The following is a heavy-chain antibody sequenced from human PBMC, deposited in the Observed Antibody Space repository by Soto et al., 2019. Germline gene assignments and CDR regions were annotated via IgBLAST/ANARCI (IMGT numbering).Heavy chain of an antibody. CDR3: AGGHHYDSRGYYENWFDP. D-gene: IGHD3-22*01. J-gene: IGHJ5*02. V-gene: IGHV1-69*13. Sequence: SVKVSCKASGGTLSTHTISWVRQAPGQGLEWMGGIIPFFGTANYAQKFQGRVTITADESTSTAYMELSSLRSEDTAVYYCAGGHHYDSRGYYENWFDPWGQGTLVTV. CDR2: IIPFFGTA. CDR1: GGTLSTHT.